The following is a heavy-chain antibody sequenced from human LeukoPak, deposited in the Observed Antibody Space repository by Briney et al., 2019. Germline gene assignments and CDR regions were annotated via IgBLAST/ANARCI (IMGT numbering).Heavy chain of an antibody. CDR2: IIPIFGTA. V-gene: IGHV1-69*01. J-gene: IGHJ4*02. CDR3: ARAHGEAASCDY. CDR1: GGTFSSYA. Sequence: GASVKVSCKASGGTFSSYAISWARQAPGQGLEWMGGIIPIFGTANYAQKFQGRVTITADESTSTAYMELSSLRSEDTAVYYCARAHGEAASCDYWGQGTLVTVSS. D-gene: IGHD4-17*01.